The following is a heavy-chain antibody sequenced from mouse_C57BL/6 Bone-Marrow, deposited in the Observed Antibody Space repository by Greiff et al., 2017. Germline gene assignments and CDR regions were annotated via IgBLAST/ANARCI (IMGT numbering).Heavy chain of an antibody. Sequence: VQLVESGAELVKPGASVKLSCKASGYTFTEYTIHWVKQRSGLGLEWIGWFYPGSGSIQYNEKFKDKATLTADKSSSTVYMEISRWTSEDSAVYFGARHGCYDGYYVGFAYWGQGTLVTVSA. CDR1: GYTFTEYT. J-gene: IGHJ3*01. D-gene: IGHD2-3*01. CDR2: FYPGSGSI. CDR3: ARHGCYDGYYVGFAY. V-gene: IGHV1-62-2*01.